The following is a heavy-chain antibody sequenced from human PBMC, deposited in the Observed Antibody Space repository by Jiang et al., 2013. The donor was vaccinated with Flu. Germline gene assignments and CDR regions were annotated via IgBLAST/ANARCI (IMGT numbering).Heavy chain of an antibody. J-gene: IGHJ4*02. Sequence: VQLLESGGGVVQPGGSRRLSCVASGFTFDIHAIHWVRQPPGKGLEWVAVISFDGNKKFYADSLKGRFTISRDNSKNTTYLQMDRLRSEDTAVYYCAKDLTVFCDGDCQVFDYWGQGTLVSVSS. V-gene: IGHV3-33*03. D-gene: IGHD2-21*01. CDR2: ISFDGNKK. CDR3: AKDLTVFCDGDCQVFDY. CDR1: GFTFDIHA.